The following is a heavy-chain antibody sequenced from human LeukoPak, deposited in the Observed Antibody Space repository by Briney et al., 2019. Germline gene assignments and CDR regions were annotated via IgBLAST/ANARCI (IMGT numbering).Heavy chain of an antibody. CDR3: ARARGLVATPFDY. V-gene: IGHV3-64*01. Sequence: QSGGSLRLSCAASGFTFSSYAMHWVRQAPGKGLDYVSAISSNGGSTYYANSVKGRFTISRDNSKNTLYLQMSSLSAEDMAVYYCARARGLVATPFDYWGQGTLVTVSS. D-gene: IGHD5-12*01. J-gene: IGHJ4*02. CDR1: GFTFSSYA. CDR2: ISSNGGST.